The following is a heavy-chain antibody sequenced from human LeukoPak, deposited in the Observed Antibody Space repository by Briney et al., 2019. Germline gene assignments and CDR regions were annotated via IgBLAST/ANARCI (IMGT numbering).Heavy chain of an antibody. Sequence: PGGSLRLSCAASGFTFSSYGMHWVRQAPGKGLEWVAFIRYDGSNKYYADSVKGRFTISRDNSKNTLYLQMNSLRAEDTAVYYCAKERAYYDYVWGSYPYYFDYWGQGTLVTVSS. V-gene: IGHV3-30*02. CDR1: GFTFSSYG. J-gene: IGHJ4*02. D-gene: IGHD3-16*02. CDR2: IRYDGSNK. CDR3: AKERAYYDYVWGSYPYYFDY.